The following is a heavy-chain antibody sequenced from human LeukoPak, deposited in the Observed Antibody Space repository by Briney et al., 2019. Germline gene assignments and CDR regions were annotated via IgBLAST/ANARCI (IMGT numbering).Heavy chain of an antibody. D-gene: IGHD5-18*01. CDR3: ARRGYSYDYFDY. J-gene: IGHJ4*02. V-gene: IGHV4-59*08. CDR2: IYYSGST. CDR1: GGSISSYY. Sequence: SETLSLTCTVSGGSISSYYWSWIRQPPGKGLEWIGYIYYSGSTNYNPSLKSRVTISVDTSKNQFSLKLSSVTAADTAVYYCARRGYSYDYFDYWGQRTLVTVSS.